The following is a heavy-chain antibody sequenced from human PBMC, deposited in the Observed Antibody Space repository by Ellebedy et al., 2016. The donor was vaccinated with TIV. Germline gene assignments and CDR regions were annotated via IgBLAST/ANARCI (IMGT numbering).Heavy chain of an antibody. V-gene: IGHV4-39*01. CDR1: GGSISSSNHY. D-gene: IGHD2/OR15-2a*01. CDR3: TRHGRSDHNSVQYSDY. CDR2: IYYTGST. Sequence: SETLSLTCTVSGGSISSSNHYWGWVRQPPGKGLEYIGSIYYTGSTYYNPSLKSRFTTSVDTSKNQFSLKLSSVTAADTAMYYCTRHGRSDHNSVQYSDYWGQGTPVTVSS. J-gene: IGHJ4*02.